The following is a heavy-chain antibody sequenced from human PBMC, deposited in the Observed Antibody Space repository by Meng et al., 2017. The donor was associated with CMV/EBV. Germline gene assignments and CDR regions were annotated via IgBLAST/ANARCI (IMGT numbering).Heavy chain of an antibody. CDR1: GFTFSDYY. CDR2: IKQDGSEK. J-gene: IGHJ3*02. V-gene: IGHV3-7*01. D-gene: IGHD3-10*01. Sequence: GESLKISCAASGFTFSDYYMSWIRQAPGKGLEWVANIKQDGSEKYYVDSVKGRFTISRDNAKNSLYLQMNSLRAEDTAVYYCARLFTDAFDIWGQGTMVTVSS. CDR3: ARLFTDAFDI.